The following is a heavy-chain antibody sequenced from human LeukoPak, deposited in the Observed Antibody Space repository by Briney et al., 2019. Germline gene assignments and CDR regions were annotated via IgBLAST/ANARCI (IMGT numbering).Heavy chain of an antibody. D-gene: IGHD6-13*01. Sequence: GGSLRLSCTASGFTFSTYEMNWVRQAPGKGLEWISYISGSGSSIFYADSLQGRLTVSRDNAKNSVYLQMDSLRAEDTAVYYCAKNLAAAGYYFDYWGQGTLVTVSS. CDR2: ISGSGSSI. CDR1: GFTFSTYE. V-gene: IGHV3-48*03. J-gene: IGHJ4*02. CDR3: AKNLAAAGYYFDY.